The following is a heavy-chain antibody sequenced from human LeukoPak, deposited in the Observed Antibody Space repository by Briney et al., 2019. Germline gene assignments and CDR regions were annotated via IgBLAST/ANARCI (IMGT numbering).Heavy chain of an antibody. J-gene: IGHJ4*02. CDR2: LYYSGST. V-gene: IGHV4-61*08. CDR3: ARVLSSSGWDFDY. Sequence: PSETLSLTCTVSGGSISSGGYYWSWIRQPPGKGLEWIGYLYYSGSTNYNPSLQSRVTISVDTSKNQLSLKLSSVTAADTAVYYCARVLSSSGWDFDYWGQGTLVTVSS. D-gene: IGHD6-19*01. CDR1: GGSISSGGYY.